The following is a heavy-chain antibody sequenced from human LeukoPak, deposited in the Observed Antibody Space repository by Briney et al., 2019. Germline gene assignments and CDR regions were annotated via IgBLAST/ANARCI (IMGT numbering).Heavy chain of an antibody. CDR1: GFTFSSYA. V-gene: IGHV3-30-3*01. CDR3: ARSPVVVAATNRPFDY. CDR2: ISYDGSNK. D-gene: IGHD2-15*01. J-gene: IGHJ4*02. Sequence: HPGRSLRLSCAASGFTFSSYAMHWVRQAPGKGGEWVAVISYDGSNKYYADSVKGRFTISRDNYKNTLYLQMHSLRAEDTAVYYCARSPVVVAATNRPFDYWGQGTLVTVSS.